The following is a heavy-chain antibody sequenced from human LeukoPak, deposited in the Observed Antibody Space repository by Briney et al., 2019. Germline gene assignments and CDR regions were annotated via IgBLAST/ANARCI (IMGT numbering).Heavy chain of an antibody. J-gene: IGHJ4*02. CDR3: ARPGDYGNYVVPGYIDY. D-gene: IGHD4-11*01. Sequence: PSETLSLTCTVSGGSISSSNYHWGWIRQPPGKGLEWIGSIYYSGTTYYNPSLKSRVTISVDTSKQQFSLKLSSVTAADTAVYYCARPGDYGNYVVPGYIDYWGQGILVTVSS. CDR2: IYYSGTT. CDR1: GGSISSSNYH. V-gene: IGHV4-39*01.